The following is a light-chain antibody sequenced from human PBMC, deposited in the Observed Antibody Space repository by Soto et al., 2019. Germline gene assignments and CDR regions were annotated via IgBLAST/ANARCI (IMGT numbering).Light chain of an antibody. CDR3: HQYDNWPPHT. V-gene: IGKV3-15*01. CDR2: GAS. Sequence: EKVMTQSPATLSVSPGERATLSCRASLNIRSNLDWYQQKPGQAPRLLIFGASTRATGIPARFSGNGTGTEFTLTISSLQSEDFAVYYCHQYDNWPPHTFGQGTKLEMK. J-gene: IGKJ2*01. CDR1: LNIRSN.